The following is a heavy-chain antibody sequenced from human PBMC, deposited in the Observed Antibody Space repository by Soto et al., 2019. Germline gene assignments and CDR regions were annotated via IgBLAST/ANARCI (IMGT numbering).Heavy chain of an antibody. J-gene: IGHJ4*02. D-gene: IGHD3-10*01. CDR2: IYYSGST. V-gene: IGHV4-30-4*01. CDR3: ARFYGSGSTTFDY. CDR1: GGSISSGDYY. Sequence: QVQLQESGPGLVKPSQTLSLTCTVSGGSISSGDYYWSWIRQPPGKGLEWIGYIYYSGSTYYNPSLKSRVTXSXDXXKNQFSLKLSSVTAADTAVYYCARFYGSGSTTFDYWGQGTLVTVSS.